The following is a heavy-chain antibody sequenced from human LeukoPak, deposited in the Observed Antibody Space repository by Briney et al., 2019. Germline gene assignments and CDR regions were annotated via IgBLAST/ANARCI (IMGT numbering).Heavy chain of an antibody. V-gene: IGHV3-21*01. Sequence: GGSLRLSCAASGFTFSSYSMNWVRQAPGKGLEWVSSISTSSSYIHYADSVKGQFTISRDNAKNSLYLQMNSLRAEDTAVYYCARRAGAYSHPYDYGGQGTLVTVSS. J-gene: IGHJ4*02. D-gene: IGHD4/OR15-4a*01. CDR3: ARRAGAYSHPYDY. CDR2: ISTSSSYI. CDR1: GFTFSSYS.